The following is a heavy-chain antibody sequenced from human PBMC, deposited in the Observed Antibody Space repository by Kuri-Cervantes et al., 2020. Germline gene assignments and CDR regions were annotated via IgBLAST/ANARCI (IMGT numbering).Heavy chain of an antibody. V-gene: IGHV1-69*13. CDR1: GGNFRSLA. D-gene: IGHD6-6*01. CDR3: ARDGYSSSSWLYFDY. Sequence: SVKVSCKASGGNFRSLALSWVRQAPGQGLEWMGGISPIFGTPNYAQKFHGRVTITADDSTSTAYLEVSSLRSEDTAVYYCARDGYSSSSWLYFDYWGQGTLVTVAS. J-gene: IGHJ4*02. CDR2: ISPIFGTP.